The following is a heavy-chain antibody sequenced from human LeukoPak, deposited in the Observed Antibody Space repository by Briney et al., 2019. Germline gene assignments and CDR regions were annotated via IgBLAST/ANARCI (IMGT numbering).Heavy chain of an antibody. J-gene: IGHJ4*02. Sequence: SETLSLTCTVSGGSISSYYWSWIRQPAGKGQEWIGRIYSTGSTNYNPSLKSRVTMSVDTSKNQFSLRLRSVTAADTAVYYCARQIASAGTAGFDFWGQGALVTVSS. CDR2: IYSTGST. CDR1: GGSISSYY. CDR3: ARQIASAGTAGFDF. D-gene: IGHD6-13*01. V-gene: IGHV4-4*07.